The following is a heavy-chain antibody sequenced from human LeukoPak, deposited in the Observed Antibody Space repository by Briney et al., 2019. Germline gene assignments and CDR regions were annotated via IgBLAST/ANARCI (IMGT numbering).Heavy chain of an antibody. V-gene: IGHV4-59*08. CDR1: GGSISSYY. CDR2: IYSSGST. D-gene: IGHD2-15*01. CDR3: ARRGYCGGGNCYSLDY. Sequence: SETLSLTCTVSGGSISSYYWNWIRQPPGKGLEWIGHIYSSGSTNYNPSLKSRVTISVDSSKNQFSLKLSSVTAADTAVYYCARRGYCGGGNCYSLDYWGQGTLVTVSS. J-gene: IGHJ4*02.